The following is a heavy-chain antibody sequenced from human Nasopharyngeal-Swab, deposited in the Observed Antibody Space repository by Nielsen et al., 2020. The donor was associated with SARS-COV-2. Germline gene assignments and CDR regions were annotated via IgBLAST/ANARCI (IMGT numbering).Heavy chain of an antibody. J-gene: IGHJ3*02. Sequence: GREAPGKGLEWVAVIWYDGSNKYYAESVKGRFTISRDNSKDTLYLQMNSLRAEDTAVYYCARDLSYYDSVGAFDIWGQGTMVTVSS. CDR3: ARDLSYYDSVGAFDI. D-gene: IGHD3-22*01. V-gene: IGHV3-33*01. CDR2: IWYDGSNK.